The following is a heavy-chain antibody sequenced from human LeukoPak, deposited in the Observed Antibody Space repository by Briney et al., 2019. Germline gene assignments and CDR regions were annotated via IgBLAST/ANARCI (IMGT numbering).Heavy chain of an antibody. CDR3: ATYPPYYDILTGYSNWFDP. V-gene: IGHV1-69*13. D-gene: IGHD3-9*01. J-gene: IGHJ5*02. Sequence: ASVKVSCKASGGXFSSYAISWVRQAPGQGHEWMGGIIPIFGTANYAQKFQGRVTITADESTSTAYMELSSLRSEDTAVYYCATYPPYYDILTGYSNWFDPWGQGTLVTVSS. CDR1: GGXFSSYA. CDR2: IIPIFGTA.